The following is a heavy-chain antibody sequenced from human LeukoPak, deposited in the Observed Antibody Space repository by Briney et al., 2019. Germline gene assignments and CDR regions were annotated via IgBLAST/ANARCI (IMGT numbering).Heavy chain of an antibody. CDR1: GFTFSGFS. V-gene: IGHV3-7*01. D-gene: IGHD3-10*01. J-gene: IGHJ4*02. Sequence: GGSLRLSCAASGFTFSGFSMSWVRKSPTKGLEWVANIKQDGSERYYVDSVKGRFTISRDNAKNSLSLQMNNLRVEDTAVYYCARAGSHWHYVYWGQGTVVTVSS. CDR2: IKQDGSER. CDR3: ARAGSHWHYVY.